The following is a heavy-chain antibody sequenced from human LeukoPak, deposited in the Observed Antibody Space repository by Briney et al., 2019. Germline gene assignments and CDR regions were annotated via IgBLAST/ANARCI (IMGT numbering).Heavy chain of an antibody. D-gene: IGHD1-7*01. V-gene: IGHV3-7*04. CDR1: GFPFRNYW. Sequence: PGGSLSLSCTASGFPFRNYWMNGLRQAPGKGLVGVANIESDGGDKRYVDAVKGRFTISRDNAKTSLFLQMDSLRAEDTAVYYCARVLGTDEGADYWGQGTLVTVCS. J-gene: IGHJ4*02. CDR2: IESDGGDK. CDR3: ARVLGTDEGADY.